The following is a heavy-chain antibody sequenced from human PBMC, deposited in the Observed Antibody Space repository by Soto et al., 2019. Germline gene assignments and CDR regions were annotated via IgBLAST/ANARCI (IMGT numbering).Heavy chain of an antibody. D-gene: IGHD4-4*01. Sequence: QVQLQQWGAGLLKPSETLSLTCAVYGGSFSGYYWSWIRQPPGKGLEWIGEINHSGSTNYNPSPKSRVTISVGTSKNQFSLKLSSVTAADTAVYYCARERALQGWFDPWGQGTLVTVSS. J-gene: IGHJ5*02. CDR1: GGSFSGYY. CDR3: ARERALQGWFDP. CDR2: INHSGST. V-gene: IGHV4-34*01.